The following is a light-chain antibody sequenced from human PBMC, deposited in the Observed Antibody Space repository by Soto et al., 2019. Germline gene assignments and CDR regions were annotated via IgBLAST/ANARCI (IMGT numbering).Light chain of an antibody. J-gene: IGLJ1*01. V-gene: IGLV2-14*01. CDR1: SSDVGGYNY. CDR3: SSYTSSSTLRV. CDR2: EVS. Sequence: QSALTQPASVSGSPGQSITISCTGTSSDVGGYNYVSWYQQHPGKAPKLMIYEVSNRPSGVSNRFSGSKSGNTASLTISGLQAEDEADYYCSSYTSSSTLRVFGTGTMLTVL.